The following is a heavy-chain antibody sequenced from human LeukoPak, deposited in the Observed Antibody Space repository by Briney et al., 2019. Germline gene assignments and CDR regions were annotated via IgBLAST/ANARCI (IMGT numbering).Heavy chain of an antibody. J-gene: IGHJ4*02. Sequence: PSETLSLTCTVSGGSISSGDYYWSWIRQPPGKGLEWIGYIYYSGSTYYNPSLKSRVTISVDTSKNQFSLKLSSVTAADTAVYYWAQGSLGTAMVYYWGQGTPVNGSS. D-gene: IGHD5-18*01. V-gene: IGHV4-30-4*01. CDR2: IYYSGST. CDR1: GGSISSGDYY. CDR3: AQGSLGTAMVYY.